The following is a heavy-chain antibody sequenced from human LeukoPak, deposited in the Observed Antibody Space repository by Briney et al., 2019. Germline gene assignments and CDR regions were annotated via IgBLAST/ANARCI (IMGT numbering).Heavy chain of an antibody. V-gene: IGHV3-30*18. CDR1: GFTFSSYG. CDR3: AKGIISYYYGSGTAYYYYGMDV. Sequence: PGGSLRLSCAASGFTFSSYGMHWVRQAPGKGLEWVAVISYDGSNKYYADSVKGRFTISRDNSKNTLYLQMNSLRAEDTAVYYCAKGIISYYYGSGTAYYYYGMDVWGKGTTVTVSS. J-gene: IGHJ6*04. CDR2: ISYDGSNK. D-gene: IGHD3-10*01.